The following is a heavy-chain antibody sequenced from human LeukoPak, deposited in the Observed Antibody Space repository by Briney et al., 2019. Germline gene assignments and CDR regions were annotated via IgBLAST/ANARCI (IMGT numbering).Heavy chain of an antibody. V-gene: IGHV3-23*01. CDR1: GFTFRSYA. D-gene: IGHD6-19*01. CDR2: VTGGGGTT. CDR3: ARRTLTVAGYYFDY. Sequence: TGGSLRLSCAASGFTFRSYAMSWVRQAPGKGLEWVSTVTGGGGTTYYADSVEGRFTISRDNSKNTVYLQLNSLRADDTAVYYCARRTLTVAGYYFDYWGQGILVTVSS. J-gene: IGHJ4*02.